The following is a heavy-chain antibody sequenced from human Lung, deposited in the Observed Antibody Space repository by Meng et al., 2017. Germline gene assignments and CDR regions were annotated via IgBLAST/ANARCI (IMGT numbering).Heavy chain of an antibody. J-gene: IGHJ4*02. D-gene: IGHD3-10*01. V-gene: IGHV1-18*01. Sequence: HVQLLQSGAEVKQPGASFKVSFKASDYTFTGYGVCWVRQAPGQGLEWMAWLGAHPGDTSFAPKFLGRVTVTADTATATAYMELRSLRSDDTAVYYCARGTPGRSYCDYWGLGTLVTVSS. CDR3: ARGTPGRSYCDY. CDR2: LGAHPGDT. CDR1: DYTFTGYG.